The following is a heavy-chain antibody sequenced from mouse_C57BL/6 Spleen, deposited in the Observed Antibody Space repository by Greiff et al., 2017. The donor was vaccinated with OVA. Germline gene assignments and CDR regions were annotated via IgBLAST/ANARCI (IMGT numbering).Heavy chain of an antibody. J-gene: IGHJ2*01. CDR3: AREDGFDY. CDR1: GFTFSSYT. Sequence: EVKVVESGGGLVKPGGSLKLSCAASGFTFSSYTMSWVRQTPEKRLEWVATISGGGGNTYYPDSVKGRFTISRDNAKNTLYLQMSSLRSEDTALYYCAREDGFDYWGQGTTLTVSS. CDR2: ISGGGGNT. V-gene: IGHV5-9*01.